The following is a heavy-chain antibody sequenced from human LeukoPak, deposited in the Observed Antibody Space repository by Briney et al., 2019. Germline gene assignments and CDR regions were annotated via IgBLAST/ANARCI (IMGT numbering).Heavy chain of an antibody. V-gene: IGHV3-66*01. CDR1: GFTVSRNY. CDR2: IYSGGST. Sequence: GGSLRLSCAVSGFTVSRNYVSWVRQAPGKGLEWVSIIYSGGSTHYADSVKGRFTISRDNSKNTLYLQMNSLRAEDTAVYYCARDFSRDSSGYYSLDYWGQGTLVTVSS. D-gene: IGHD3-22*01. CDR3: ARDFSRDSSGYYSLDY. J-gene: IGHJ4*02.